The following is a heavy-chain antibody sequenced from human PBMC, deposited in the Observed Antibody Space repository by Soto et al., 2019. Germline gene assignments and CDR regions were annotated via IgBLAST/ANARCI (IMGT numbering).Heavy chain of an antibody. D-gene: IGHD3-10*01. J-gene: IGHJ4*02. Sequence: QTGGSLRLSCEAFGFTVSTNYMSWVRQTPGKGLEWVSVFYSGGSTFYADSVKGRFTISRDNSRNTLYLQMRSLRAEDTAVYYCARGFPSMTYYGEYYFDYWGQGTLVTVSS. CDR2: FYSGGST. V-gene: IGHV3-53*01. CDR3: ARGFPSMTYYGEYYFDY. CDR1: GFTVSTNY.